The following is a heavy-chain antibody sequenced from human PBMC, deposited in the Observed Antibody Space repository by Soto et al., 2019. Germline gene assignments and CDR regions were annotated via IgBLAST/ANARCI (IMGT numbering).Heavy chain of an antibody. CDR3: GSGTWGALDI. CDR2: ITSDSGGGT. CDR1: GFTFSSNA. Sequence: EAQLLETGQGLVQPAGSLILSCVASGFTFSSNAMRWVRQAQVKGLEWVSHITSDSGGGTYYADSVKGRFTISRDNDNITMYRQMYGIVVEDSAVYYCGSGTWGALDIGGDGTLVTVSP. D-gene: IGHD7-27*01. V-gene: IGHV3-23*01. J-gene: IGHJ3*02.